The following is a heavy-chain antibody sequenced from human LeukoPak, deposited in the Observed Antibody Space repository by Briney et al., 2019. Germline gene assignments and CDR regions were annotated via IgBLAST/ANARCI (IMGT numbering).Heavy chain of an antibody. CDR2: INHSGST. CDR1: GGSFSGYY. D-gene: IGHD6-13*01. V-gene: IGHV4-34*01. Sequence: PSETLSLTCAVYGGSFSGYYWSWTRQPPGKGLEWIGEINHSGSTNYNPSLKSRVTISVDTSKNQFSLKLSSVTAADTAVYYCASIASYGWFDPWGQGTLVTVSS. CDR3: ASIASYGWFDP. J-gene: IGHJ5*02.